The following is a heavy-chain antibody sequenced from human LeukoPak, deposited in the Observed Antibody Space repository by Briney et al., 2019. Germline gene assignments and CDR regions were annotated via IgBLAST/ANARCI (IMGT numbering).Heavy chain of an antibody. CDR1: GFTFNIYS. CDR2: ISSSGSTI. CDR3: ARDSTNYYYYMDV. J-gene: IGHJ6*03. Sequence: GGSLRLSCVASGFTFNIYSMYWVRQAPGKGLEWVSYISSSGSTIYYADSVKGRFSISRDNAKNSLYLQMNSLRAEDTAVYYCARDSTNYYYYMDVWGKGTTVTVSS. V-gene: IGHV3-48*04. D-gene: IGHD2-2*01.